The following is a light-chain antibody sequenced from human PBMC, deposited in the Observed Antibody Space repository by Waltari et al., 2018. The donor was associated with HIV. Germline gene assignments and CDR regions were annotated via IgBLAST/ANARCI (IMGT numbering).Light chain of an antibody. J-gene: IGKJ2*01. Sequence: EVVMTQSPDTLSVSPGERATLSYRASQSVSSNLAWYQQKPGQAPSLLIYGASTRATGIPARCSGSGAGTEFTLTISSLQSEDFAVYSCQQYKNWPLYTFGQGTKLEIK. CDR1: QSVSSN. CDR3: QQYKNWPLYT. CDR2: GAS. V-gene: IGKV3-15*01.